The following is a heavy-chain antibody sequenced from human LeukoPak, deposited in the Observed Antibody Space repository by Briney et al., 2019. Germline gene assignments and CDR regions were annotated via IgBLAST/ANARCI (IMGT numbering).Heavy chain of an antibody. D-gene: IGHD3-10*01. Sequence: SETLSLTCTVSGGSISSSSYYWGWIRQPPGNGLEWIGSIYYSGSTYYNPSLKSRVTISVDTSKNQFSLKLSSVTAADTAVYYCARNCPLWFGEGGNWFDPWGQGTLVTVSS. CDR2: IYYSGST. J-gene: IGHJ5*02. V-gene: IGHV4-39*07. CDR3: ARNCPLWFGEGGNWFDP. CDR1: GGSISSSSYY.